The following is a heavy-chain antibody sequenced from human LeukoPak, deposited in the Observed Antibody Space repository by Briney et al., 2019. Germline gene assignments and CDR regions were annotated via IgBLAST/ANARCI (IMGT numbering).Heavy chain of an antibody. CDR2: IYHSGST. CDR3: ARRYCSTTSCYFDY. CDR1: GYSINSGYY. J-gene: IGHJ4*02. V-gene: IGHV4-38-2*01. Sequence: SSETLSLTCAVSGYSINSGYYWGWIRQPPGKGLEWIGNIYHSGSTYYNPSLKSRVTISVDTSKKQFSLKLSSVTAADTAVYYCARRYCSTTSCYFDYWGQGTLVTVSS. D-gene: IGHD2-2*01.